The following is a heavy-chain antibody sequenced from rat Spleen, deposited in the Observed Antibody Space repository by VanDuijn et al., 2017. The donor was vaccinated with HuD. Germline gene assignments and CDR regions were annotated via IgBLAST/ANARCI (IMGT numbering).Heavy chain of an antibody. CDR2: VTQTGGTT. CDR3: AIQDNYVGFAY. Sequence: EVQLVESGGGLVQPGRSMKLSCVASGFTFNNYWMTWISQATGKGMECGATVTQTGGTTYDPDSVKGRFTISRASAKSTLYLQMDSLRSEDTATYYCAIQDNYVGFAYWGQGTQVTVSS. V-gene: IGHV5-31*01. CDR1: GFTFNNYW. J-gene: IGHJ3*01. D-gene: IGHD1-10*01.